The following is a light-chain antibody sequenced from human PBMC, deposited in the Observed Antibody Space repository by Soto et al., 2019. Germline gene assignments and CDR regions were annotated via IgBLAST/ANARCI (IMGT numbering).Light chain of an antibody. J-gene: IGKJ2*01. CDR2: DAI. Sequence: DKLMSQSPATLSVSLGERVTLSCRASQNIHNHMSWFLQKPGQTPRLLIYDAIIRAPDVPARFSGSWSGTEFTLTINSLQSEDFATYYCQQYKSSYTFGQGTKLEIK. CDR1: QNIHNH. CDR3: QQYKSSYT. V-gene: IGKV3-15*01.